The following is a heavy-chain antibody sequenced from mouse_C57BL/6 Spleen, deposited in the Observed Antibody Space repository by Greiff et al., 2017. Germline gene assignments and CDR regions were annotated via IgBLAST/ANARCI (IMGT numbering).Heavy chain of an antibody. V-gene: IGHV1-81*01. CDR1: GYTFTSYG. D-gene: IGHD2-14*01. J-gene: IGHJ4*01. CDR3: ARGGGYESYYAMDY. CDR2: IYPRSGNT. Sequence: VQLQQSGAELARPGASVKLSCKASGYTFTSYGISWVKQRTGQGLEWIGEIYPRSGNTYYNEKFKGKATLTAAKSSSTAYMELRSLTSEDSAVYFCARGGGYESYYAMDYWGQGTSVTVSS.